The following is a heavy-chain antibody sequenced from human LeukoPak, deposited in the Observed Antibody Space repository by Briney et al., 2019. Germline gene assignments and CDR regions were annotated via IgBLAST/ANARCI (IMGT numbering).Heavy chain of an antibody. CDR3: ARVGLYYYGSGSHVDY. Sequence: GGSLRPSSQPYTFTFSSYAMHWVRHAQGEGLEYVSAIISNGGSTNYANSVKGRFTIARDNSKNTMYREMGSLRAEDMAVYYCARVGLYYYGSGSHVDYWGQGTLVTVSS. CDR2: IISNGGST. J-gene: IGHJ4*02. D-gene: IGHD3-10*01. V-gene: IGHV3-64*01. CDR1: TFTFSSYA.